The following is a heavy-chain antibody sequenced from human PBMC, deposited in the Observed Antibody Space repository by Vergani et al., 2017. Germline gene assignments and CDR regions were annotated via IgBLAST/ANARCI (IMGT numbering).Heavy chain of an antibody. V-gene: IGHV3-7*01. J-gene: IGHJ1*01. CDR3: ARISGGSAPYLHY. CDR2: IKRDGTET. D-gene: IGHD2-15*01. Sequence: EVHLEESGGGLVQPGGSLRLSCAASGFTFGDYYMAWIRQAPGKGLDWVASIKRDGTETFYVDSVKGRFTISRDNAKTTLYLQMNSLRDEDRGVYYCARISGGSAPYLHYWGQGTLVTVAS. CDR1: GFTFGDYY.